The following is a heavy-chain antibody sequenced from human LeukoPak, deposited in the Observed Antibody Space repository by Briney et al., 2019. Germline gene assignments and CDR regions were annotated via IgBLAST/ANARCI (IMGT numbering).Heavy chain of an antibody. CDR1: GGSISSSSYY. J-gene: IGHJ4*02. CDR2: IYYSGST. D-gene: IGHD1-26*01. CDR3: ARIRVDELPDY. V-gene: IGHV4-39*01. Sequence: NPSETLSLTCTVSGGSISSSSYYWGWIRQPPGKGLEWIGSIYYSGSTYYNPSLKSRVTISVDTSKNQFSLKLSSVTAADTAVYYCARIRVDELPDYWGQGTLVTVSS.